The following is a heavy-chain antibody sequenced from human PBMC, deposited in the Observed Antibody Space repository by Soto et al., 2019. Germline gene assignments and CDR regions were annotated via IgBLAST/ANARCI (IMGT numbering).Heavy chain of an antibody. CDR3: ARATSITIFGVASYYFDY. CDR2: IYHSGST. Sequence: SETLSLTCAVSGGSISGSNWWSWVRQPPGKGLEWIGEIYHSGSTNYNPSLKSRVTISVDKSKNQFSLKLSSVTAADTAVYYSARATSITIFGVASYYFDYWAQGTLVTVSS. D-gene: IGHD3-3*01. CDR1: GGSISGSNW. V-gene: IGHV4-4*02. J-gene: IGHJ4*02.